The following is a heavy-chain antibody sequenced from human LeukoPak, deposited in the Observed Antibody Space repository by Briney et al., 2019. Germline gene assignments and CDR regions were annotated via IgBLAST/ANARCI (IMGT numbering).Heavy chain of an antibody. CDR2: ISGSGGST. J-gene: IGHJ6*03. D-gene: IGHD3-3*01. V-gene: IGHV3-23*01. Sequence: PGGSLRLSCAASGFTFYNYAMSWVRQAPGKGLEWVSGISGSGGSTFYADSVKGRFTISRDNSKNTLYLQMNSLRAEDTAVYYCAKVAHYDFWSGPDYYMDVWGKGTTVTVSS. CDR1: GFTFYNYA. CDR3: AKVAHYDFWSGPDYYMDV.